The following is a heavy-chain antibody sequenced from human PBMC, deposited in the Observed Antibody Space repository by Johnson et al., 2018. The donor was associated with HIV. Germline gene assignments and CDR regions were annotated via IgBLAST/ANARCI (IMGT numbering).Heavy chain of an antibody. CDR1: GFTFSSYA. D-gene: IGHD5-12*01. V-gene: IGHV3-30-3*01. Sequence: VQVVESGGGVVQPGGSLRLSCAASGFTFSSYAMHWVRQAPGKGLEWVAVISYDGSKKYYADSVKGRLTISRDNSKNTLYLQKNSLRAEDTAVYYCCRHSPRGYSGNDAFDIWGQGTMVTVSS. CDR2: ISYDGSKK. J-gene: IGHJ3*02. CDR3: CRHSPRGYSGNDAFDI.